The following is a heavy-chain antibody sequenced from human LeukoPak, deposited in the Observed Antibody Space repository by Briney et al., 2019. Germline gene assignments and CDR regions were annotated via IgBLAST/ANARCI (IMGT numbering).Heavy chain of an antibody. CDR3: ARGGYSSGWYDDY. Sequence: PSETLSLTCTVSGGSISSYYWSWIRQPPGKGLEWIGYIYYSGSTNYSPSLKSRVTISVDTSKNQFSLKLSSVTAADTAVYYCARGGYSSGWYDDYWGQGTLVTVSS. CDR2: IYYSGST. CDR1: GGSISSYY. D-gene: IGHD6-19*01. J-gene: IGHJ4*02. V-gene: IGHV4-59*01.